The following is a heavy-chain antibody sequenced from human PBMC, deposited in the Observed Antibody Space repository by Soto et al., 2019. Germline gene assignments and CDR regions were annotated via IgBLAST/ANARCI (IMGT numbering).Heavy chain of an antibody. Sequence: EVQLVESGGGLVKPGGSLRLSCAASGFTFSSYSMNWARQAPGKGLEWVSSISSSSSYIYFADSVKGRFTISRDNAKNSLYLQMNSRRAEDTAVYYCARMYGDYGLNGNYYGMDVWGQGPTVTVSS. V-gene: IGHV3-21*01. CDR1: GFTFSSYS. D-gene: IGHD4-17*01. CDR2: ISSSSSYI. CDR3: ARMYGDYGLNGNYYGMDV. J-gene: IGHJ6*02.